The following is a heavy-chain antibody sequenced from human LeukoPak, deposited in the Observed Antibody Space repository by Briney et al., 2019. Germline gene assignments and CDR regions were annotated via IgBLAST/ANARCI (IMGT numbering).Heavy chain of an antibody. Sequence: SETLPLTCTVSGVSISSSSYYWDWIRQPPGKGLEWIGSIYYSGSTYYNPSLKSRVTISVDTSKNQFSLKLSSVTAADTAVYYCVRYPSSWFSGVDYWGQGTLVTVSS. V-gene: IGHV4-39*01. CDR1: GVSISSSSYY. J-gene: IGHJ4*02. CDR2: IYYSGST. CDR3: VRYPSSWFSGVDY. D-gene: IGHD2-2*01.